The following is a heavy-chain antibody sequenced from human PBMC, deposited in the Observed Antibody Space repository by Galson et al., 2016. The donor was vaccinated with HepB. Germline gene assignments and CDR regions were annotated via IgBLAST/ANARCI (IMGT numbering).Heavy chain of an antibody. J-gene: IGHJ4*02. CDR3: ARDNDDHGDYAIEY. V-gene: IGHV4-34*01. CDR2: INHSGRT. Sequence: SETLSLTCAVYGGSVSGYYWSWIRQPPGQGLEWIGEINHSGRTNCNPSLKSRVTMSVDTSKNQLSLKLSSVTAADTAVYYCARDNDDHGDYAIEYWGQGTLVTVSS. D-gene: IGHD4-17*01. CDR1: GGSVSGYY.